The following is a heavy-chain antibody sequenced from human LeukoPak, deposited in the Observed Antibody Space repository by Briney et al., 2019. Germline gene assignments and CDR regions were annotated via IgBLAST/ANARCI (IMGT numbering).Heavy chain of an antibody. J-gene: IGHJ4*02. CDR2: ISSSGSTI. D-gene: IGHD3-22*01. CDR1: GFTFSSYS. CDR3: ARPGDYYDSSGYYRFEY. Sequence: PGGSLRLSCAASGFTFSSYSMNWVRQAPGKGLEWVSHISSSGSTIYNADSVKGRFTISRDNAKNSLYLQMNSLRAEDTAVYYCARPGDYYDSSGYYRFEYWGQGTLVTVSS. V-gene: IGHV3-48*04.